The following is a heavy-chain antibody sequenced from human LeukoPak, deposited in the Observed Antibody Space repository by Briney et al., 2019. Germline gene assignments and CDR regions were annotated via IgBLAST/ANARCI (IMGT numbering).Heavy chain of an antibody. D-gene: IGHD3-22*01. J-gene: IGHJ4*02. V-gene: IGHV3-30*18. CDR1: GFTFSSYG. CDR3: AKDRYYYDSSGYYSY. Sequence: PGRSLRLSCAASGFTFSSYGMHWVRQAPGKGLEWVAVISYDGSNKYHADSVKGRFTISRDNSKNTLYLQMNSLRAEDTAVYYCAKDRYYYDSSGYYSYWGQGTLVTVSS. CDR2: ISYDGSNK.